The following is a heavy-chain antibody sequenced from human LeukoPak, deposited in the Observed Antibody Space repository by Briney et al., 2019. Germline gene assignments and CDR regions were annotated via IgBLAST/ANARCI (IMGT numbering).Heavy chain of an antibody. J-gene: IGHJ4*02. CDR3: AKDHTIFGGFDY. CDR2: ISGSAHKI. D-gene: IGHD3-10*02. CDR1: GITFSNYA. V-gene: IGHV3-23*01. Sequence: QTGGSLRLSCVASGITFSNYAVSWVRQAPEKGLDWVSVISGSAHKIRYADSVKGRFTISRDNSENIVYLQMNNLRAEDTAVYYCAKDHTIFGGFDYWGQGTLVTVSS.